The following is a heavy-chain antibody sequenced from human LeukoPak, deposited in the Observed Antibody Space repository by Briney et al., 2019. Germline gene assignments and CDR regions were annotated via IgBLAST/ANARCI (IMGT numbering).Heavy chain of an antibody. J-gene: IGHJ4*02. CDR2: ISGSGGST. D-gene: IGHD3-16*01. Sequence: AGGSLRLSCAASGFTFSSYAMSWVRQAPGKGLEWVSAISGSGGSTYYADSVKGRFTISRDNSKNTLYLQMNSLRAEDTAVYYCARSRGRSSAPHDYWGQGTLVTVSS. CDR3: ARSRGRSSAPHDY. CDR1: GFTFSSYA. V-gene: IGHV3-23*01.